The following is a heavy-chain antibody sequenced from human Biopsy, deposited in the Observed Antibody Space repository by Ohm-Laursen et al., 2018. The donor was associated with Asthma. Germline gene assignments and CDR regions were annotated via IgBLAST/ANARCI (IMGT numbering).Heavy chain of an antibody. CDR2: IYSGGTS. V-gene: IGHV3-53*01. CDR3: ARTFHFWSPYHAEHYQL. Sequence: SLRLSCAASGFTVSRGHMFWVRQAPGKGLEWVSVIYSGGTSDTADSVRGRFTISRDNAKNSLYLQMNSLRAEDTAVYYCARTFHFWSPYHAEHYQLWGQGTLVTVSS. CDR1: GFTVSRGH. D-gene: IGHD3-3*02. J-gene: IGHJ1*01.